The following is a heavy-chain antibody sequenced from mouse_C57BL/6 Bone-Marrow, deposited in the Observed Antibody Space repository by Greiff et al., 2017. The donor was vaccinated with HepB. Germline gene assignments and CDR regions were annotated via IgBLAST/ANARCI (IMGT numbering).Heavy chain of an antibody. D-gene: IGHD3-3*01. CDR1: GFTFSSYA. CDR2: ISSGGDYT. Sequence: EVQLVESGEGLVKPGGSLKLSCAASGFTFSSYAMSWVRQTPEKRLEWVAYISSGGDYTYYADTVKGRFTISRDNARNTLYLQMSSLKSEDTAMYYWTRDRGALRTGARYAMGYWGQGTSVTVSS. CDR3: TRDRGALRTGARYAMGY. V-gene: IGHV5-9-1*02. J-gene: IGHJ4*01.